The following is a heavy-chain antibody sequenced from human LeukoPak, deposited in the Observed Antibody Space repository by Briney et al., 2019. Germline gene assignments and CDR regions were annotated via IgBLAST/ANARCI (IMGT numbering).Heavy chain of an antibody. V-gene: IGHV3-66*02. Sequence: PGGSLRLSCAASGFTFSSYAMSWVRQAPGKGLEWVSVIYSGGSTYYADSVKGRFTISRDNSKNTLYLQMNSLRAEDTAVYYCARVHSDYDYSFDYWGQGTLVTVSS. CDR2: IYSGGST. CDR3: ARVHSDYDYSFDY. J-gene: IGHJ4*02. CDR1: GFTFSSYA. D-gene: IGHD5-12*01.